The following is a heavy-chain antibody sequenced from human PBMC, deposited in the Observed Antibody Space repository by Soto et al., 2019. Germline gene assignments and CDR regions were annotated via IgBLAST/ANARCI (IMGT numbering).Heavy chain of an antibody. D-gene: IGHD2-2*03. Sequence: KACGDSYTSYAMYSARQAHGQRLEWMGWINAGNGNTKYSQKFQGRVTITRDTSASTAYMELSSLGSEDTAVYYCARGISVGFCISTSCYGSWFDPWGQGTLVTVSS. CDR3: ARGISVGFCISTSCYGSWFDP. CDR2: INAGNGNT. J-gene: IGHJ5*02. CDR1: GDSYTSYA. V-gene: IGHV1-3*01.